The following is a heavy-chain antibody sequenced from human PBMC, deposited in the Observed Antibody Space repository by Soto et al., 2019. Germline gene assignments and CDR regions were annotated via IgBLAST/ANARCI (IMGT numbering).Heavy chain of an antibody. CDR2: IYYSGST. D-gene: IGHD2-15*01. CDR3: ARRYGGTFDY. J-gene: IGHJ4*02. CDR1: GGSISSYY. V-gene: IGHV4-59*08. Sequence: QVQLQESGPGLVKPSETLSLTCTVSGGSISSYYWSWIRQPPGKGLEWIGYIYYSGSTNYNPSLKSRRTISVDTSKNQFSLKLSSVTAADTAVYYCARRYGGTFDYWGQGTLVTVSS.